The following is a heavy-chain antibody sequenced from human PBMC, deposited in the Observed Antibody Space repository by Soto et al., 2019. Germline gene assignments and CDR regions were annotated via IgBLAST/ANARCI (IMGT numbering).Heavy chain of an antibody. CDR2: SWGNGGGGTT. Sequence: GGSLRLSCATSEFTFSTYAMTWVRQAPGETLEWVSSSWGNGGGGTTSYADSVKGRFTISRDNSKSTLYLRLTSLRVEDTAVYFCTKDPNGDYIEAFYFWGQGILVTVSS. D-gene: IGHD4-17*01. J-gene: IGHJ3*01. V-gene: IGHV3-23*01. CDR3: TKDPNGDYIEAFYF. CDR1: EFTFSTYA.